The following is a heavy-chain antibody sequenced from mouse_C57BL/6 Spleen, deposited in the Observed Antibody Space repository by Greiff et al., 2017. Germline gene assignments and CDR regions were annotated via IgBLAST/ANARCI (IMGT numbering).Heavy chain of an antibody. V-gene: IGHV5-9*01. CDR3: ERGSHITGRAMDY. Sequence: DVQLVESGGGLVKPGGSLKLSCAASGFTFSSYTMSWVRQTPEKRLEWVATISGGGGNTYYPDSVKGRFTISRDNAKDTLYLQMSSLRSEDTALYYCERGSHITGRAMDYWGQGTSVTVSS. CDR2: ISGGGGNT. D-gene: IGHD1-3*01. CDR1: GFTFSSYT. J-gene: IGHJ4*01.